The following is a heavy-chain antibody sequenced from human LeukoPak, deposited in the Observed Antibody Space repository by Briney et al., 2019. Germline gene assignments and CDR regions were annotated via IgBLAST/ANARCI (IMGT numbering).Heavy chain of an antibody. CDR1: GGSFSGYY. CDR2: INHSGST. Sequence: SETQSLTCAVYGGSFSGYYWSWIRQPPGKGLEWIGEINHSGSTNYNPSLKSRVTISVDTSKNQFSLKLSSVTAADTAVYYCAGLGGPFDYWGQGTLVTVSS. V-gene: IGHV4-34*01. J-gene: IGHJ4*02. CDR3: AGLGGPFDY. D-gene: IGHD1-26*01.